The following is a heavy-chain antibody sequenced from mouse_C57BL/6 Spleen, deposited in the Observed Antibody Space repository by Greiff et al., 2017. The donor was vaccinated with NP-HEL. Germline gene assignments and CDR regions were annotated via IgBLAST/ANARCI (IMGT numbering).Heavy chain of an antibody. CDR3: ARDGYYKDWYFDV. CDR1: GFTFSSYA. V-gene: IGHV5-4*01. D-gene: IGHD2-3*01. Sequence: EVRLVESGGGLVKPGGSLKLSCAASGFTFSSYAMSWVRQTPEKRLEWVATISDGGSYTYYPDNVKGRLTISRDNAKNNLYLQMSHLKSEDTAMYYCARDGYYKDWYFDVWGTGTTVTVSS. J-gene: IGHJ1*03. CDR2: ISDGGSYT.